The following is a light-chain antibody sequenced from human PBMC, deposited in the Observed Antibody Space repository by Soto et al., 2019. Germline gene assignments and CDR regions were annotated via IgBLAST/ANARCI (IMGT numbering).Light chain of an antibody. CDR1: HSVTTH. CDR3: QQRSDSIT. Sequence: EIVLTQSPDTLSLSPGERATLSCWASHSVTTHLAWFQQRPGQTPRLLIYDASTRSPGIPAWFSGRGSGADLTLTIRSLESEDFAVYYCQQRSDSITFGQGTRLEIK. J-gene: IGKJ5*01. V-gene: IGKV3-11*01. CDR2: DAS.